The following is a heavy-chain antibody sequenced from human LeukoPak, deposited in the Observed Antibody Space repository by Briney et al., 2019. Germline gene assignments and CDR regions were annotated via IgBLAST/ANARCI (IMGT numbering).Heavy chain of an antibody. CDR3: ALGDCSSTSCYVFDY. CDR1: GGYISSYY. J-gene: IGHJ4*02. CDR2: ILNSGST. D-gene: IGHD2-2*01. V-gene: IGHV4-59*01. Sequence: SETLSLTCTVSGGYISSYYWSWIRQPPGKGLEWIGYILNSGSTNYNPSLKSRVTISVDTSKNQFSLKLSSVTAADTAVYFCALGDCSSTSCYVFDYWGQGTLVTVSS.